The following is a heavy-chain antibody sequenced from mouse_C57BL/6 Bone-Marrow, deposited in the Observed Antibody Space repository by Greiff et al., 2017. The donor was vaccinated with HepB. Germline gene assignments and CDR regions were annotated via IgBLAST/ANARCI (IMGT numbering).Heavy chain of an antibody. CDR3: ALLLPYYAMDY. Sequence: QVQLKQSGPELVKPGASVKIYCKASGYAFSSSWMNWVKQRPGKGLEWIGRLYPGDGDTNYNGKFKGKATLTADKSSSTAYMQLSSLTSEDSAVYFCALLLPYYAMDYWGQGTSVTVSS. J-gene: IGHJ4*01. D-gene: IGHD1-1*01. V-gene: IGHV1-82*01. CDR2: LYPGDGDT. CDR1: GYAFSSSW.